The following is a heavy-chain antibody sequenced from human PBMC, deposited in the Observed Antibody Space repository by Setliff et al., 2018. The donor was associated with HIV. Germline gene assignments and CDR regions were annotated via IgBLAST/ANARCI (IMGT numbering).Heavy chain of an antibody. CDR3: AGSILTGYYTFGADY. Sequence: ASVKVSCKASGYTFTDHYMHWVRQAPGQGLEWMGRIIPILGIANYAQKFQGRVTITADKSTSTAYMELSSLRSEDTALYYCAGSILTGYYTFGADYWGQGTLVTVSS. J-gene: IGHJ4*02. CDR2: IIPILGIA. CDR1: GYTFTDHY. V-gene: IGHV1-69*02. D-gene: IGHD3-9*01.